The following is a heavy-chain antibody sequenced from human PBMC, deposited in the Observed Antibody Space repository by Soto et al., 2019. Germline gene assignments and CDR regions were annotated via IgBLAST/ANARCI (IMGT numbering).Heavy chain of an antibody. D-gene: IGHD6-19*01. J-gene: IGHJ4*02. CDR3: ARISSGWYYFDY. CDR2: IYYSGST. CDR1: GGSISSSSYY. Sequence: SETLSLTCTVSGGSISSSSYYWGWIRQPPGKGLEWIGSIYYSGSTYYNPSLKSRVTISVDTSKNQFSLKLSSVTAADTAVYYCARISSGWYYFDYWGQGTLVTVSS. V-gene: IGHV4-39*01.